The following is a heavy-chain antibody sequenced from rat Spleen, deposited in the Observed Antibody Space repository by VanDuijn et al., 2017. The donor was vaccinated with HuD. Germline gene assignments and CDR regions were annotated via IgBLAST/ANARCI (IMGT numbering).Heavy chain of an antibody. D-gene: IGHD1-9*01. CDR3: ARPTTGIPFNY. CDR2: IIYDGSNT. V-gene: IGHV5-17*01. J-gene: IGHJ2*01. Sequence: EVQLVESGGGLVQPGRSLKLSCAASGFTFSDYTMAWVRQAPKKGLEWVAAIIYDGSNTYYRDSVKGRFTISRDNAKSTLYLQMDSLRSEDTAIYYRARPTTGIPFNYWGQGVMVTVSS. CDR1: GFTFSDYT.